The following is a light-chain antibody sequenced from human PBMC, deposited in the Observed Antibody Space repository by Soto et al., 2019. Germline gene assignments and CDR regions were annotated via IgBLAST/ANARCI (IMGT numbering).Light chain of an antibody. Sequence: QSALTQPPSASGSPGQSVTISCTGTSSDVGGYDHVSWYQQHPGKAPKLMIYEVTKRPSGVPDRFSGSKSGNTASLTVSGLQTEDEADYYCCSDAGNNNWVFGGGTKLTVL. CDR1: SSDVGGYDH. CDR2: EVT. V-gene: IGLV2-8*01. CDR3: CSDAGNNNWV. J-gene: IGLJ3*02.